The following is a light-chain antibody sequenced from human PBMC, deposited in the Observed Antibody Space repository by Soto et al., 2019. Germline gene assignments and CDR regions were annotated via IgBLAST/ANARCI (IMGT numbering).Light chain of an antibody. CDR1: QDISNY. CDR2: DAS. V-gene: IGKV1-33*01. J-gene: IGKJ1*01. CDR3: QQYDNLWT. Sequence: DIQMTQSPSSLSASVGDRVTITCQASQDISNYLNWYQQKPGKAPKLLIYDASNLETGVPSRFSGSGSWTDFTFTISSLQPEDIATDYCQQYDNLWTFGQGTKVEIK.